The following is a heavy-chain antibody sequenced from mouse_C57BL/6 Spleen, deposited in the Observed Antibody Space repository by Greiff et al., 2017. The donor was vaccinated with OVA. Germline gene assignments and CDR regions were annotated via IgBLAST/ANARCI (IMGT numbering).Heavy chain of an antibody. CDR3: ARWGDWDVDAY. V-gene: IGHV1-82*01. CDR1: GYAFSSSW. CDR2: IYPGDGDT. Sequence: VQLQQSGPELVKPGASVKISCKASGYAFSSSWMNWVKQRPGKGLEWIGRIYPGDGDTNYNGKFKGKATLTADKSSSTAYMQLSSLTSEDSAVYFCARWGDWDVDAYWGQGTLVTVSA. D-gene: IGHD4-1*01. J-gene: IGHJ3*01.